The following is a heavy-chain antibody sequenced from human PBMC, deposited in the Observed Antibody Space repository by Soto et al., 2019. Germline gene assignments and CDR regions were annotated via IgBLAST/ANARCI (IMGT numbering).Heavy chain of an antibody. CDR1: GGSISSFH. Sequence: PSETLSLTCSVSGGSISSFHWSWIRQPPGKGLEWIGYVHYSGTTDYNPSLKSRVSISVDTSKNEVSLKLTSVTAADTAVYYCARLGGYYQALDSWGQGTVVTVSS. V-gene: IGHV4-59*08. J-gene: IGHJ4*02. CDR3: ARLGGYYQALDS. CDR2: VHYSGTT. D-gene: IGHD3-22*01.